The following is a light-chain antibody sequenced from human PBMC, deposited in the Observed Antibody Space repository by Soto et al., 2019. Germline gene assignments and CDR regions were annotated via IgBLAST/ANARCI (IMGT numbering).Light chain of an antibody. V-gene: IGKV1-39*01. CDR2: HAS. CDR3: PQAFSTPYT. Sequence: DIQMTQSPSSLSASVGDSVTITCRASQSVSGYFNWYQQKQGKAPRLLIYHASTLENGVPSLFSGSGVGTDFTLTISALRPYDFATYYCPQAFSTPYTFGQGTKLEN. CDR1: QSVSGY. J-gene: IGKJ2*01.